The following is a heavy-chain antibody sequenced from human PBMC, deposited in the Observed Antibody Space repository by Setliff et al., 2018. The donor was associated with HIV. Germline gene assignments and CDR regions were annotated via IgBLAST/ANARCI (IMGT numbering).Heavy chain of an antibody. CDR2: ISAYNGNT. D-gene: IGHD1-26*01. CDR1: GGTFSNYG. V-gene: IGHV1-18*01. Sequence: ASVKVSCKPSGGTFSNYGISWVRQAPGQGLEWMGWISAYNGNTNYAQKFQGRVTFTRDTSASTAYMELSSPRSEDTAVYYCARAGYLLHYFDSWGQGTLVTVSS. J-gene: IGHJ4*02. CDR3: ARAGYLLHYFDS.